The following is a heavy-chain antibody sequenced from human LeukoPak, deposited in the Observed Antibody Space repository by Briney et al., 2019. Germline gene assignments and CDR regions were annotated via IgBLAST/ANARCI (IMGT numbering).Heavy chain of an antibody. CDR3: AKERTGGWPFDY. J-gene: IGHJ4*02. Sequence: VGSLRLSYAASGCTWSGYGMSCVRQGAGTRLELRSGISGRTGATYNADSVRGGLSICIDNCESRLYLKINSLRAEDTAVYYCAKERTGGWPFDYWGQGTLVTVSS. CDR2: ISGRTGAT. D-gene: IGHD6-19*01. CDR1: GCTWSGYG. V-gene: IGHV3-23*01.